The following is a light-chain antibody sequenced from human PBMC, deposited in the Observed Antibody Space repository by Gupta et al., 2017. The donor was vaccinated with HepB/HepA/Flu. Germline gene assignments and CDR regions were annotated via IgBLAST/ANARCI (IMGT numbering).Light chain of an antibody. Sequence: VLPKSPGTLSLSPGERATLSCRASQSVNSDLAWYQQKPGQAPRRLIFDASNRVTGIPARFSGSGSGTDFTLTISSLEPEDFAVYYCQQRSNWPHTFGQGTKLEFK. CDR2: DAS. J-gene: IGKJ2*01. CDR3: QQRSNWPHT. CDR1: QSVNSD. V-gene: IGKV3-11*01.